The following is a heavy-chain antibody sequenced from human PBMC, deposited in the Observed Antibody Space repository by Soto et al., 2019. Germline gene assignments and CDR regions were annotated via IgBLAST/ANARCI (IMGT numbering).Heavy chain of an antibody. Sequence: EVQLLESGGGLVQPGGSLRLSCAASGFTFSSYSLNWVRQAPGKGLEWVSVISDSGGSTYYADSVKGRFTISRDNSKNTLSLQMSSLRAEDTAVYYCGGISVGSWGQGTLVTVSS. CDR3: GGISVGS. J-gene: IGHJ5*02. D-gene: IGHD6-19*01. CDR2: ISDSGGST. V-gene: IGHV3-23*01. CDR1: GFTFSSYS.